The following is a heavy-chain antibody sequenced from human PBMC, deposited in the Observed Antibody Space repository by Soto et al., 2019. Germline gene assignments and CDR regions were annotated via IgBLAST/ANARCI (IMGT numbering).Heavy chain of an antibody. D-gene: IGHD2-2*02. CDR1: GDNATSNSAA. J-gene: IGHJ6*02. V-gene: IGHV6-1*01. CDR3: ARGGVCSSTSCYIGPRGYYYYGMDV. Sequence: QSRTHNSTISGDNATSNSAAWNWIRHSPSRLLEWLGRTYYRSKWYNDYAVSVKSRITINPDTSKNQFSLQLNSVTPEDTAVYYCARGGVCSSTSCYIGPRGYYYYGMDVWGQGTTVTVSS. CDR2: TYYRSKWYN.